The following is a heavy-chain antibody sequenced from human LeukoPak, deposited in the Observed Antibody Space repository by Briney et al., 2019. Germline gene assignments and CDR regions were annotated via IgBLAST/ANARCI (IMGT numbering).Heavy chain of an antibody. Sequence: GGSLRLSCAASGFTVSSNYMSWVRQAPGKGLEWVSVIYNGGSTYYADSVKGRFTISRDNSKNTLYLQMNSLRAEDTAVYYCAKDQPGVDYGMDVWGQGTTVTVSS. J-gene: IGHJ6*02. CDR1: GFTVSSNY. V-gene: IGHV3-53*01. CDR3: AKDQPGVDYGMDV. CDR2: IYNGGST. D-gene: IGHD7-27*01.